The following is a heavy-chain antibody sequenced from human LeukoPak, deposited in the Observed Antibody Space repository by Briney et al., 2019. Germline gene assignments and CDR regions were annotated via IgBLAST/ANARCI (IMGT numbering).Heavy chain of an antibody. V-gene: IGHV3-48*01. D-gene: IGHD5-18*01. J-gene: IGHJ4*02. CDR1: GFTFSSYS. Sequence: GGSLRLSCAASGFTFSSYSMNRVRQAPGKGLEWVSYISSSSSTLYYADSVKGRFTISKDNAKKSLYLQMTSLRAEDTAVYYCARNRGMVTSEFDYWGQGTLVTVSS. CDR3: ARNRGMVTSEFDY. CDR2: ISSSSSTL.